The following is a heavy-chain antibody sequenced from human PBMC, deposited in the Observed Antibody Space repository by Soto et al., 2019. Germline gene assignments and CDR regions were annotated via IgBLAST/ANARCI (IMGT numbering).Heavy chain of an antibody. CDR1: GFTFSSYA. Sequence: GGSLRLSCAASGFTFSSYAMTWVRQAPGKGLEWLSDISAGGGRTNYADSVKGRFTISRDNFKKTLYLQMNSLRAEDTAMYYCAKSGPYCSDNSCYYSWGQGTLVTVSS. V-gene: IGHV3-23*01. J-gene: IGHJ5*02. CDR2: ISAGGGRT. D-gene: IGHD2-15*01. CDR3: AKSGPYCSDNSCYYS.